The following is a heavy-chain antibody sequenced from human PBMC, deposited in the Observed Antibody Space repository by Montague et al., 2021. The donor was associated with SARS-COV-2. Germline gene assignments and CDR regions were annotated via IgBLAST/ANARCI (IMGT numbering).Heavy chain of an antibody. Sequence: SLRLSCAASGFPFSSYGIHWVRQAPGKGLEWVAVISYDGGKRYYAESVKGRFTISRDNSKDTLYLQMNSLRAEDTAVYYCAKIVDKVATIDYWGQGTLVTVSS. CDR2: ISYDGGKR. CDR3: AKIVDKVATIDY. V-gene: IGHV3-30*18. D-gene: IGHD5-12*01. CDR1: GFPFSSYG. J-gene: IGHJ4*02.